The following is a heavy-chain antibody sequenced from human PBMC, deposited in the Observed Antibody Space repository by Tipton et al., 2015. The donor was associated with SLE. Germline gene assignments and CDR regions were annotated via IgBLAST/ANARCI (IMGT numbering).Heavy chain of an antibody. D-gene: IGHD3-9*01. J-gene: IGHJ6*02. CDR2: ISYDGSSK. V-gene: IGHV3-30*04. CDR3: ATYILTGYYNEYYYYGLDV. Sequence: SLRLSCAASGFPFSTFAMHWVRQAPGKGLEWVAVISYDGSSKSYADSVKGRFTISRDNSKNTLHLQMSGLRAEDTAVYYCATYILTGYYNEYYYYGLDVWGQGTTVTVSS. CDR1: GFPFSTFA.